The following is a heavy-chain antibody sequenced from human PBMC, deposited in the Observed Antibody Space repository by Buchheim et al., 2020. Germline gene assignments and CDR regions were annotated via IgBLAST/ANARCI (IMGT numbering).Heavy chain of an antibody. CDR3: AKYQSGGTQYFDY. Sequence: EVQLVESGGGLVQPGGSLRLSCAASGFTFSRYAMGWVRQAPGKGLEWVSLITDSGGDTYYADSVKGRFTMSRDNPKSTLYLQMNSLRAEDTAVYYCAKYQSGGTQYFDYWGQGTL. CDR1: GFTFSRYA. D-gene: IGHD6-25*01. J-gene: IGHJ4*02. V-gene: IGHV3-23*04. CDR2: ITDSGGDT.